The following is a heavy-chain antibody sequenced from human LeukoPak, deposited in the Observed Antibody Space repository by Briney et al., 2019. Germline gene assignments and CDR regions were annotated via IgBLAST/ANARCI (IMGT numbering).Heavy chain of an antibody. CDR3: ARRTGDSNGRWFDP. CDR2: IYNDGRK. D-gene: IGHD2-21*02. J-gene: IGHJ5*02. V-gene: IGHV4-39*01. Sequence: SETLSLTCTVSGGSIGSSSDFWAWIRQPPGKGPEWIGSIYNDGRKFETPSLQSRVTLSVHTSKSQFFLKLSSVTAADTAVYYCARRTGDSNGRWFDPWGQGILVTVSS. CDR1: GGSIGSSSDF.